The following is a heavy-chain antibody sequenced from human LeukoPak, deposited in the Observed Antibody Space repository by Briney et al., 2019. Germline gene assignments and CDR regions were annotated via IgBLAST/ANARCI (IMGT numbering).Heavy chain of an antibody. CDR2: ISSSGSTI. CDR1: GFTFSDYY. V-gene: IGHV3-11*04. D-gene: IGHD4-17*01. CDR3: AISVVRDAFDI. Sequence: GGSLRLSCAASGFTFSDYYMSWIRQAPGKGLEWVSYISSSGSTIYYADSVKGRFTISRDNAKNSLYLQMNSLRAEDTAVYYCAISVVRDAFDIWGQGTMVTVSS. J-gene: IGHJ3*02.